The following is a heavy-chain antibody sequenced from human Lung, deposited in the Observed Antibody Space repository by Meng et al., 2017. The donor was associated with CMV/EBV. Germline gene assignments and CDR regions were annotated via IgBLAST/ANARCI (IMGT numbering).Heavy chain of an antibody. V-gene: IGHV1-2*04. CDR3: ARAPRREPWSGLLYLDY. Sequence: ASVKVSCKASAYTFTDYYIHWVRQAPGRGPGWMGWINPNSGNAKYAQKFQGWVTMTRDTSISAAYIDLTRLISDDTAVYYCARAPRREPWSGLLYLDYWGPGTLVTVSS. J-gene: IGHJ4*02. D-gene: IGHD3-3*01. CDR2: INPNSGNA. CDR1: AYTFTDYY.